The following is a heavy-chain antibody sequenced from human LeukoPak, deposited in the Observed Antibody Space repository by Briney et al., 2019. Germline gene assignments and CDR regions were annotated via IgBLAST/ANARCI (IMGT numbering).Heavy chain of an antibody. CDR3: ARVGGGLYFDY. CDR2: IYHSGST. Sequence: SETLSLTCTVSGYSISSGYYWGWIRQPPGKGLEWIGSIYHSGSTYYNPSLKSRVTISVDTSKNQFSLKLSSVTAADTAVYYCARVGGGLYFDYWGQGTLVTVSS. D-gene: IGHD3-16*01. J-gene: IGHJ4*02. V-gene: IGHV4-38-2*02. CDR1: GYSISSGYY.